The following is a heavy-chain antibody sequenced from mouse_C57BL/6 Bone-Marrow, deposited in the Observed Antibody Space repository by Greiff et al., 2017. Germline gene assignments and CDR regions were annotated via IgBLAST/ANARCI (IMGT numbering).Heavy chain of an antibody. D-gene: IGHD2-4*01. V-gene: IGHV1-64*01. CDR1: GYTFTSYW. Sequence: QVQLQQPGAELVKPGASVKLSCKASGYTFTSYWMHWVKQRPGQGLEWIGMIHPNSGSTNYNEKFKSKATLTVDKSSSTAYMQLSSLTSEDSAVYYCARKEDDYGFAYWGQGTLVTVSA. CDR3: ARKEDDYGFAY. CDR2: IHPNSGST. J-gene: IGHJ3*01.